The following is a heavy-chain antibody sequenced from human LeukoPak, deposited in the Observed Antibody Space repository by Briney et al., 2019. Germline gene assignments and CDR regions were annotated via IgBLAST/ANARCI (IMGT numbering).Heavy chain of an antibody. CDR3: ARPSAISLNADRPWVY. V-gene: IGHV4-39*01. CDR1: GGSISSNHYY. Sequence: SETLSLTCTVSGGSISSNHYYWAWIRQPPGEGLEWIGSLHYSGTTYYNPSLKSRVTISADTSKNQFSLKLSTVTAADTAVYYCARPSAISLNADRPWVYWGQGTLVTVSS. J-gene: IGHJ4*02. D-gene: IGHD5-18*01. CDR2: LHYSGTT.